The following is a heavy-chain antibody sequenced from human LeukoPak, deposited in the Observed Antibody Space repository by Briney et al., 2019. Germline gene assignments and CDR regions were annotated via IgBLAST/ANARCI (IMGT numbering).Heavy chain of an antibody. CDR3: AKGRASATSSFDY. CDR2: ISESGDST. J-gene: IGHJ4*02. D-gene: IGHD5-12*01. V-gene: IGHV3-23*01. CDR1: GFTLSSCA. Sequence: PGGSLRLSCAVSGFTLSSCAMSWVRQAPGKGLEWVSTISESGDSTYYADCVKGRFTISRDNSKDTLYLQMNSLRVEDAAVYYCAKGRASATSSFDYWGQGTLVTVSS.